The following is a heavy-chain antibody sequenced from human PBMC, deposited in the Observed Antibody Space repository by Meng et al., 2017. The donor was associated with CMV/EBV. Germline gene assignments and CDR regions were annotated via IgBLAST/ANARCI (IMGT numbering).Heavy chain of an antibody. CDR1: GIPFRPHA. J-gene: IGHJ6*02. D-gene: IGHD5-24*01. V-gene: IGHV1-69*10. Sequence: SVKVSCKGSGIPFRPHAINWVRLAPGHGLEWMGGIMPLSGFTSYAQRFQGRITITADKSTSTAYMELSSLRSEDTAVYYCARAREMATYYYYYGMDVWGQGTTVTVSS. CDR2: IMPLSGFT. CDR3: ARAREMATYYYYYGMDV.